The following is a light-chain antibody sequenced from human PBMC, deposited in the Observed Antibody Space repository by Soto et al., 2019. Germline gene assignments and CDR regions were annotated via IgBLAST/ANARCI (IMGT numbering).Light chain of an antibody. J-gene: IGLJ3*02. CDR2: EVT. Sequence: QSALTQPASVSGSPGQSITISCTGTSSDVGSYKLVSWYQQHPGKAPKLMISEVTKRPSGVSTRFSGSKSGNTASLTSSGLQPEDESDYYCCSYAGSNTWVFGGGTKLTVL. V-gene: IGLV2-23*02. CDR3: CSYAGSNTWV. CDR1: SSDVGSYKL.